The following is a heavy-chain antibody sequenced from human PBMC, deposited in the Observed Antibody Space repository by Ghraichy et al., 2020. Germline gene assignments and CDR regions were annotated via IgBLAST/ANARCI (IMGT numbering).Heavy chain of an antibody. Sequence: SCTVSGGTISSGGYYWSWIRQQPGKDLEWIGYIYYSGSTYYNPSLKSRVTISVDTSKTQFSLKLSSLTAADTAVYYCSSQKLDWLFQRGDYYGLDVWGQGTTVTGSS. CDR1: GGTISSGGYY. D-gene: IGHD3-9*01. CDR3: SSQKLDWLFQRGDYYGLDV. CDR2: IYYSGST. V-gene: IGHV4-31*03. J-gene: IGHJ6*02.